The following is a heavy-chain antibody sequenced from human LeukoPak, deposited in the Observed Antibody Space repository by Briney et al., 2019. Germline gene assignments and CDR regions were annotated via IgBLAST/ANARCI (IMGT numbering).Heavy chain of an antibody. D-gene: IGHD2-15*01. CDR3: AKSGYCSGGSCYSHFDY. CDR2: ISGSGGST. V-gene: IGHV3-23*01. J-gene: IGHJ4*02. Sequence: RGSLRLSCAASGFTFSSYAMSWVRQAPGKGLEWVSAISGSGGSTYYADSVKGRFTISRDNSKNTLYLQMNSLRAEDTAVYYCAKSGYCSGGSCYSHFDYWGQGTLVTVSS. CDR1: GFTFSSYA.